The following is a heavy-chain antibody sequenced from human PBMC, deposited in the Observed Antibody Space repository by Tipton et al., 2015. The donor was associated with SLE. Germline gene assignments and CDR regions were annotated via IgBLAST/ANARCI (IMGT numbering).Heavy chain of an antibody. CDR3: ASAVEVSGGWELHDY. V-gene: IGHV4-31*03. D-gene: IGHD1-26*01. Sequence: GLVKPSQTLSLNCIVSGGSISSGGFYWSWIRQHPGKCLEWIGNIYYSGSTSYNPSLRSRATISADASKNQFSLKVSSVTAADTAVYYCASAVEVSGGWELHDYWGQGTLVTVSS. J-gene: IGHJ4*02. CDR1: GGSISSGGFY. CDR2: IYYSGST.